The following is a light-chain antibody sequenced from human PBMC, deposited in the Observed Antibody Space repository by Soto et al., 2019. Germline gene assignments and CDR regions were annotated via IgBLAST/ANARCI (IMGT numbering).Light chain of an antibody. CDR3: QQYHSYPFT. CDR1: QTINNN. J-gene: IGKJ3*01. CDR2: GAS. V-gene: IGKV3-15*01. Sequence: VMTHAPATLSVSPGERATLSCRASQTINNNVAWYQLKDGQVPRLLIYGASTRATDIPARFSGSGSGTEFTLTISSLQPDDFATYYCQQYHSYPFTFGPGTKVDIK.